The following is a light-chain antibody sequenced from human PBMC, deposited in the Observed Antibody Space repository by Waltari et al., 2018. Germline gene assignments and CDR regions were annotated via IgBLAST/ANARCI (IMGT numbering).Light chain of an antibody. CDR1: KIGGKS. Sequence: SYVLTQPPSVSVAPGETARIPCGGHKIGGKSVNWYQQKAGQAPVLVIYYDDDRPSEIPERFSGSNSGNTATLSISRVEAGDEADYFCQVWDVTGDRVFGGGTQLTVL. CDR2: YDD. CDR3: QVWDVTGDRV. J-gene: IGLJ3*02. V-gene: IGLV3-21*01.